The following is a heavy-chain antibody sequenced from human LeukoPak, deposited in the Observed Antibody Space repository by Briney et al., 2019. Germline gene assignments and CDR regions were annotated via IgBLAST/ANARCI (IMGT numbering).Heavy chain of an antibody. D-gene: IGHD1-1*01. CDR1: GGSFSGYY. J-gene: IGHJ3*02. CDR3: ARDNGPRADAFDI. V-gene: IGHV4-34*01. Sequence: SETLSLTCAVYGGSFSGYYWSWIRQPPGKGLEWIGEINHSGSTNYNPSLKSRVTISVDTSKNQSSLKLSSVTAADTAVYYCARDNGPRADAFDIWGQGTMVTVSS. CDR2: INHSGST.